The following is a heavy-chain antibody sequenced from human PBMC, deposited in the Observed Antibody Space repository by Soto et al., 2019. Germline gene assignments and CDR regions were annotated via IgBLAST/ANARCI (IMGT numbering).Heavy chain of an antibody. J-gene: IGHJ4*02. V-gene: IGHV1-18*01. CDR3: ARSFNNGYASGCVDY. D-gene: IGHD5-12*01. Sequence: ASVKVSCKACGYTFTSYGISWVRQAPGQGLEWMGWISAYNGNTNYAQKLQGRVTMTTDTSTSTAYMELSSLRYDDTAVYYCARSFNNGYASGCVDYWGQGTVVTISS. CDR2: ISAYNGNT. CDR1: GYTFTSYG.